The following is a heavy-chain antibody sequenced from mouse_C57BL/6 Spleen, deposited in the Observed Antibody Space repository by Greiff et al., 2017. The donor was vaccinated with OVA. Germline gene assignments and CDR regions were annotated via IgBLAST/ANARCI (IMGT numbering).Heavy chain of an antibody. CDR2: IRNKANNHET. Sequence: EVMLVESGGGLVQPGGSMKLSCAASGFTFSDAWMDLVRQSPEKGLEWVAEIRNKANNHETYYAVPVKGRFTISRYDSKSSIYLQMNSLRAEDTGIYYCTRGAPTGYFDYWGQGTTLTVSS. CDR3: TRGAPTGYFDY. CDR1: GFTFSDAW. J-gene: IGHJ2*01. D-gene: IGHD4-1*02. V-gene: IGHV6-6*01.